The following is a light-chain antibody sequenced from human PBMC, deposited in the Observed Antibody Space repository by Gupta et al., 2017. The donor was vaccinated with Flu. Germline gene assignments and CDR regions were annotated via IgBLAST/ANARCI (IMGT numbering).Light chain of an antibody. CDR1: QSVSSSY. Sequence: ERATLSCRASQSVSSSYLAWQQQKPRQAPRLLMYGASSRATGITDRFSGSGSGTDFTLTLSRLEPEVFAVYYCQKYGTSLWTFGQGTKVEIK. V-gene: IGKV3-20*01. J-gene: IGKJ1*01. CDR2: GAS. CDR3: QKYGTSLWT.